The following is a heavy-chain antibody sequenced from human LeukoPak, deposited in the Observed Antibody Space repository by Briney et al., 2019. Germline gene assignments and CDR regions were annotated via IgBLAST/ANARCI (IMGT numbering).Heavy chain of an antibody. V-gene: IGHV4-39*01. CDR3: ARHSGYSSSWSYYYYYMDV. D-gene: IGHD6-13*01. CDR2: IYYSGST. Sequence: SETLSLTCTVSGGSISSSSYYWGWIRQPPGKGLEWIGSIYYSGSTYYNPSLKSRVTISVDTSKNQFSLKLSFVTAADTAVYYCARHSGYSSSWSYYYYYMDVWGKGTTVTISS. J-gene: IGHJ6*03. CDR1: GGSISSSSYY.